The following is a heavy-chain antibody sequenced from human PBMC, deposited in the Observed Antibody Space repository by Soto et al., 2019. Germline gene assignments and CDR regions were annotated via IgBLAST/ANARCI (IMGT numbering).Heavy chain of an antibody. D-gene: IGHD2-2*01. Sequence: SETLSLTCAVYGGSFSGYYWSWIRQPPGKGLEWIGEINHSGSTNYNPSLKSRVTISVDTSKNQFSLKLSSVTAADTAVYYCARGLGSRYCSSTSCNTHGQGDYWGQGTLVTVSS. CDR2: INHSGST. CDR1: GGSFSGYY. CDR3: ARGLGSRYCSSTSCNTHGQGDY. J-gene: IGHJ4*02. V-gene: IGHV4-34*01.